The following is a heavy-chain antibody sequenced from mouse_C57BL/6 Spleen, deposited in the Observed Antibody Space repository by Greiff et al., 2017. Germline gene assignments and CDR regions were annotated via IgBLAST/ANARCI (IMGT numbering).Heavy chain of an antibody. CDR1: GYTFTDYY. V-gene: IGHV1-26*01. Sequence: VQLQQSGPELVKPGASVKISCKASGYTFTDYYMNWVKQSHGQSLEWIGDINPNNGGTSYNQKFKGKATVTVDKSSSTAYMELRSLTSEDAAVYSCASDRMITAARRYFDVWGTGTTVTVSS. D-gene: IGHD2-4*01. J-gene: IGHJ1*03. CDR3: ASDRMITAARRYFDV. CDR2: INPNNGGT.